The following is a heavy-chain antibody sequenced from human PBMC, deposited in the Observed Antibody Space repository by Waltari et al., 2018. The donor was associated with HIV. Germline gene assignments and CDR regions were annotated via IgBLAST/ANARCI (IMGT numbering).Heavy chain of an antibody. CDR3: ARLGYCSSTSCDYYYYYGMDV. Sequence: QEQLVQSGAEVKKPGASVKVSCKAFGYTFTSYDINWVRQATGQGLEGMGWMSRSSGNTGSAQKEQGRVTMTKNTSTITAYMELGSVKSEDTGVYYCARLGYCSSTSCDYYYYYGMDVWGQGTTVTVSS. CDR1: GYTFTSYD. J-gene: IGHJ6*02. CDR2: MSRSSGNT. D-gene: IGHD2-2*01. V-gene: IGHV1-8*01.